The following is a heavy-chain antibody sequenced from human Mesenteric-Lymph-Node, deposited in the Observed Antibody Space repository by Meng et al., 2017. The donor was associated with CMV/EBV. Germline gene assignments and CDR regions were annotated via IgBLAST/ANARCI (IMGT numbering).Heavy chain of an antibody. CDR1: GGSISSADNY. V-gene: IGHV4-61*08. CDR3: ARDRGLAAAGPYYYYGMDV. Sequence: SETLSLTCTVSGGSISSADNYWSWVRQSPGRGLEWIGYMSYRGSPNYNPSLKSRVTVTVDTSKNQFSLKLSSVTAADTAVYYCARDRGLAAAGPYYYYGMDVWGQGTTVTVSS. CDR2: MSYRGSP. D-gene: IGHD6-13*01. J-gene: IGHJ6*02.